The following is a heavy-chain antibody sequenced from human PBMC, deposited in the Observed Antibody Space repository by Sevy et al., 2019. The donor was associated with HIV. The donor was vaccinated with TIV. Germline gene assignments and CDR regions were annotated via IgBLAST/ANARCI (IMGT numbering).Heavy chain of an antibody. J-gene: IGHJ4*02. CDR1: GFTFSNIA. CDR3: ARGSHLITFGGLIVVDGIDY. D-gene: IGHD3-16*02. V-gene: IGHV3-30-3*01. CDR2: ISNDGSNK. Sequence: GGSLRLSCAASGFTFSNIAIHWVRQAPGKGLEWVSVISNDGSNKDYADSVKGRFTVSRDNSKNTLFLPLNSLRAEDTAVYYCARGSHLITFGGLIVVDGIDYWGQGTLVTVSS.